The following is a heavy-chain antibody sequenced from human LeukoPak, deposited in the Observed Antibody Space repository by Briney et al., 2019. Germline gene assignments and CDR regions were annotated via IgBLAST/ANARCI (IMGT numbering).Heavy chain of an antibody. CDR2: IYYSGST. D-gene: IGHD1-7*01. CDR1: GGSISSSSYY. J-gene: IGHJ6*02. V-gene: IGHV4-39*01. CDR3: ATPARTTSGYYYYYGMDV. Sequence: SETLSLTCTVSGGSISSSSYYWGWIRQPPGKGLEWIGSIYYSGSTYCNPSLKSRVTISVDTSKSQFSLKLSSVTAADTAVYYCATPARTTSGYYYYYGMDVWGQGTTVTVSS.